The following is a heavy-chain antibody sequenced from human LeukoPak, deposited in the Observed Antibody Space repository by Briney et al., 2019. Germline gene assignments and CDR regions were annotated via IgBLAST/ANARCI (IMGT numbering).Heavy chain of an antibody. CDR1: GDSVSRSSYY. Sequence: PSETLSLTCTVSGDSVSRSSYYWTWIRQPPGKGLEWIGYIYYSGSTNYNPSLKSRVTISVDTSKNQFSLKLSSVTAADTAVYYCARVPQELGIWFDPWGQGTLVTVSS. V-gene: IGHV4-61*01. CDR3: ARVPQELGIWFDP. J-gene: IGHJ5*02. D-gene: IGHD7-27*01. CDR2: IYYSGST.